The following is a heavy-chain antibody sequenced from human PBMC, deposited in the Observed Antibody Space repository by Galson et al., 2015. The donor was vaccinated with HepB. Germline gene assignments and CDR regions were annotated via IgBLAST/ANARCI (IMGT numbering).Heavy chain of an antibody. D-gene: IGHD5-12*01. J-gene: IGHJ4*02. CDR3: AIGAWLRNIGY. CDR1: GHTFTSYA. Sequence: SVKVSCKASGHTFTSYAMHWVRQAPGQRLEWMGWINAGNGNTKYSQKFQGRVTITRDTSASTAYMELSSLRSEDTAVYYCAIGAWLRNIGYWGQGTLVTVSS. CDR2: INAGNGNT. V-gene: IGHV1-3*01.